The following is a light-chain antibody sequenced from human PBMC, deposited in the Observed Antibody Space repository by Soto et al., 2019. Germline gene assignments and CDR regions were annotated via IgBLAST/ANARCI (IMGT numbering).Light chain of an antibody. CDR3: QSYDSSLRYV. J-gene: IGLJ1*01. CDR2: GNS. Sequence: SALTQPPSVSGAPGQRVTISCTGSSSNIGAGYDVHWYQQLPGTAPKLLIYGNSNRPSGVPDRFSGSKSGTSASLAITGLQAEDEADYYCQSYDSSLRYVFGTGTKVTVL. V-gene: IGLV1-40*01. CDR1: SSNIGAGYD.